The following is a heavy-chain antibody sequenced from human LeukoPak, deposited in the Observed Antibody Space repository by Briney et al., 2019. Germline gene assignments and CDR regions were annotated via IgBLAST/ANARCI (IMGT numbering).Heavy chain of an antibody. Sequence: PSETLSLTCAVYGGSFSGYYWSWIRQPPGKGLEWIGEINHSGSTNYNPSLTSRVTISVETSKNQFSLKLSSVTAADTAVYYCARSGCSSTSCYQADYWGQGTLVTVSS. CDR3: ARSGCSSTSCYQADY. CDR1: GGSFSGYY. D-gene: IGHD2-2*01. J-gene: IGHJ4*02. V-gene: IGHV4-34*01. CDR2: INHSGST.